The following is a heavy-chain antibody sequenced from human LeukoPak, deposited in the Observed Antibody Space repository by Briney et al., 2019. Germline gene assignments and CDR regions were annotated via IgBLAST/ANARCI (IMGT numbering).Heavy chain of an antibody. V-gene: IGHV3-30-3*02. J-gene: IGHJ6*02. CDR3: TRTGPYYYSVMDV. CDR2: ISYDGSKK. CDR1: GFTFSNYA. Sequence: PGGSLRLSCAASGFTFSNYAIHWVRQAPGKGLEWIIVISYDGSKKYYADSVKGRFTISRDNNKNSLYLHMNSLRTEDTALYYCTRTGPYYYSVMDVWGQGTTVAVSS. D-gene: IGHD3/OR15-3a*01.